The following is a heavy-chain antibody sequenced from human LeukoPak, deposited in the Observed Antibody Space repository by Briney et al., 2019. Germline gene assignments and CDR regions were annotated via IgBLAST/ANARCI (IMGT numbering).Heavy chain of an antibody. V-gene: IGHV1-46*01. CDR3: ARATTTVTTADY. D-gene: IGHD4-17*01. J-gene: IGHJ4*02. CDR1: GYTLTELS. Sequence: ASVKVSCKVSGYTLTELSMHWVRQAPGQGLEWMGIINPSGGSTSYAQKFQGRVTMTRDTSTSTVYMELSSLRSEDTAVYYCARATTTVTTADYWGQGTLVTVSS. CDR2: INPSGGST.